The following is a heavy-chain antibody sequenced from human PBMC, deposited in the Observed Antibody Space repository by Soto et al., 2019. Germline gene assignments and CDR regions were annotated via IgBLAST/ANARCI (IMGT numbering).Heavy chain of an antibody. V-gene: IGHV1-8*01. CDR2: MNPNSGNT. Sequence: ASVKGSCKASGYTFTSDDIDWVRQANGQGLEWMGWMNPNSGNTGYAQKLQGRVTMTRNTSISTAYMELSSLRSEDTAVYYCARGYSSSWDGTYYYYYMDVWGKGTTVTVSS. CDR3: ARGYSSSWDGTYYYYYMDV. CDR1: GYTFTSDD. D-gene: IGHD6-13*01. J-gene: IGHJ6*03.